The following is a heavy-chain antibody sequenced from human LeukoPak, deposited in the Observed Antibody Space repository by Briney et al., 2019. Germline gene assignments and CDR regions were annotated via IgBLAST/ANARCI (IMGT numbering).Heavy chain of an antibody. J-gene: IGHJ3*01. CDR1: GGSVRSDSYY. V-gene: IGHV4-61*01. Sequence: SETLSLTCTVSGGSVRSDSYYWSWIRQPPGKGLEWIGYVYYSGSTNYDPSLKSRVTISVDTSKNQFSLKLRSVTAADTAVYYCVREAATDYYDSSGYYRQTEVFDAWGQGTMVTVSS. D-gene: IGHD3-22*01. CDR3: VREAATDYYDSSGYYRQTEVFDA. CDR2: VYYSGST.